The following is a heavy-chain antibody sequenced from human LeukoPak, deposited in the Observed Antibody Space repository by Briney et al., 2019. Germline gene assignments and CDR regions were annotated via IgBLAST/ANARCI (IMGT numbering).Heavy chain of an antibody. CDR1: GGTFSSYA. CDR3: ARSRYSSGWSFDY. Sequence: GSSVKVSCKASGGTFSSYAISWVRQAPGQGLEWMGIINPSGGSTSYAQKFQGRATMTRDTSTSTVYMELSSLRSEDTAVYYCARSRYSSGWSFDYWGQGTLVTVSS. J-gene: IGHJ4*02. D-gene: IGHD6-19*01. CDR2: INPSGGST. V-gene: IGHV1-46*01.